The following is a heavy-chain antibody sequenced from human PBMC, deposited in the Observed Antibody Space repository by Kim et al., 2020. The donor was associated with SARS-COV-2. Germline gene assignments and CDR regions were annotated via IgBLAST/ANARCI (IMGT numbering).Heavy chain of an antibody. CDR3: ARDPGITIFGTPSAAFDI. V-gene: IGHV6-1*01. J-gene: IGHJ3*02. CDR2: TYYRSKWYN. CDR1: GDSVSSNSAA. Sequence: SQTLSLTCAISGDSVSSNSAAWNWIRQSPSRGLEWLGRTYYRSKWYNDYAVSVKSRITINPDTSKNQFSLQLNSVTPEDTAVYYCARDPGITIFGTPSAAFDIWGQGTMVTVSS. D-gene: IGHD3-3*01.